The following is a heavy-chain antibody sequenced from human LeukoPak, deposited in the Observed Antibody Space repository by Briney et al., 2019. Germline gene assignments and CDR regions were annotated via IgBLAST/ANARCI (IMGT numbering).Heavy chain of an antibody. Sequence: ASVKVSCKASGYTFTSYDINWVRQVTGQGLEWMGWMNPNSGNTGYTQKFQGRVTMTRNTSISTAYMELSSLRSEDTAVYYCARGDRQLWPYEEVDYWGQGTLVTVSS. CDR3: ARGDRQLWPYEEVDY. CDR2: MNPNSGNT. J-gene: IGHJ4*02. CDR1: GYTFTSYD. D-gene: IGHD5-18*01. V-gene: IGHV1-8*01.